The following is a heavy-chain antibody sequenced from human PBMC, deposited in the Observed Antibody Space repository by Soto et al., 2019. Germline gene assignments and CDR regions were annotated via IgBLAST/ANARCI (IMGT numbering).Heavy chain of an antibody. J-gene: IGHJ6*02. CDR3: ARDASRVSHYYGLDV. V-gene: IGHV1-69*18. CDR1: GGTLSTHP. CDR2: IIPFYGSS. Sequence: VELMQSGAEVKKPGSSVKVSCTTSGGTLSTHPISWVRQAPGQGLEWMAMIIPFYGSSNHAQKFQGRATITVDESTNTVYMTLSSLTSEDTAVYYCARDASRVSHYYGLDVWGQGTTVTVSS.